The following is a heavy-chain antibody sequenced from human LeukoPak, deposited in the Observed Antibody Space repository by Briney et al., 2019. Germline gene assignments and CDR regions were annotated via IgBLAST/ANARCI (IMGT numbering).Heavy chain of an antibody. V-gene: IGHV4-4*07. CDR3: ARDEYCDWFHYFDY. CDR2: IYSSGST. J-gene: IGHJ4*02. CDR1: GGSISSYY. D-gene: IGHD3-9*01. Sequence: SETLSLTCTVSGGSISSYYWSWIWQPARKGLEWIGRIYSSGSTNYNPSLKSRVTVSVDTSKNQFSLKLSSVTAADTAVYYCARDEYCDWFHYFDYWGQGTLVTVSS.